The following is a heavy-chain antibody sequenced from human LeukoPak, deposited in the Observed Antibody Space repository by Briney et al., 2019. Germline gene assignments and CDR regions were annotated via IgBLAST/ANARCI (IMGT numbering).Heavy chain of an antibody. D-gene: IGHD4-17*01. CDR1: GFTFSSYG. Sequence: GGSLRLSCAASGFTFSSYGIHWVRQAPGKGLEWVAVISYDGSNKYYVDSVKGRFTISRDNSKNTLNLQMNSLRAEDTAVYYCAKMRTPTAHSGDAFGIWGQGTMVTVCS. V-gene: IGHV3-30*18. CDR3: AKMRTPTAHSGDAFGI. J-gene: IGHJ3*02. CDR2: ISYDGSNK.